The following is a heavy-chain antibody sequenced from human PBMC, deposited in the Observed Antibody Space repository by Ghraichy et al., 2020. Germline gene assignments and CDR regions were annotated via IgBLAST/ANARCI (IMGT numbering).Heavy chain of an antibody. J-gene: IGHJ3*02. V-gene: IGHV1-2*04. CDR1: GFVFTGYY. Sequence: ASVKVSCKASGFVFTGYYMHWVRQAPGHGLEWMGWIHPNSGATNYAQKFQGLLTMTWDTSITTAYMERSRLRSDDTAVYYCATAGVRRASSDIWGQGTLVTISS. D-gene: IGHD7-27*01. CDR3: ATAGVRRASSDI. CDR2: IHPNSGAT.